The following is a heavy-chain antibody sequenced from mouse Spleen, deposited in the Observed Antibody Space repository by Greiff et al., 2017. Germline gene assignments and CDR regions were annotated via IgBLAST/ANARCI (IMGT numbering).Heavy chain of an antibody. CDR2: ISYDGSN. CDR1: GYSITSGYY. J-gene: IGHJ1*01. Sequence: ESGPGLVKPSQSLSLTCSVTGYSITSGYYWNWIRQFPGNKLEWMGYISYDGSNNYNPSLKNRISITRDTSKNQFFLKLNSVTTEDTATYYCARDEGRYFDVWGAGTTVTVSS. CDR3: ARDEGRYFDV. V-gene: IGHV3-6*01.